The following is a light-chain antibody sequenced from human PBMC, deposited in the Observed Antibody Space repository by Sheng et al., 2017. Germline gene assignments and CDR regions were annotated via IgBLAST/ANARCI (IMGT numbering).Light chain of an antibody. J-gene: IGKJ2*01. CDR2: MHP. V-gene: IGKV3-15*01. Sequence: EVVLTQSPATLSASPGDRVTLSCSADLVVHKNNLACINRNLAXLSGFSYMMHPPGPPGVPGRFSGSGSETEFTLTISSLESEDFAVYFCHHYSNWPPGGTFGQGTKLGIK. CDR3: HHYSNWPPGGT. CDR1: LVVHKNN.